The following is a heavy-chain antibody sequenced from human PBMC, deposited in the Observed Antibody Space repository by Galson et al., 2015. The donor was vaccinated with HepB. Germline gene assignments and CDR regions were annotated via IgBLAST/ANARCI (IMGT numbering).Heavy chain of an antibody. CDR1: GFTFTAYY. J-gene: IGHJ4*02. CDR3: ARAGGASRY. D-gene: IGHD3-16*01. V-gene: IGHV1-2*02. CDR2: INPNTGDT. Sequence: SVKVSCKASGFTFTAYYMHWVRQAPGQGLDWMGWINPNTGDTNYAQKFHGRVTMTRDKSISTVYMELTRLRVDDTAVYYCARAGGASRYWGQGTLVTVSS.